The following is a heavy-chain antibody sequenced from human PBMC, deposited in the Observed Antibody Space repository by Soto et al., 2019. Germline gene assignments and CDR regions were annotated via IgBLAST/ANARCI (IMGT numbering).Heavy chain of an antibody. Sequence: PSXTRSLTCAVYGGSFSGYYWSWIRQPPGKGLEWXGEINXSGSTNHNQSXXNRITTSXXKSKTQLSMQLSPVTAADTAVYYCARVVAGFAPWGQGTLVTVSS. CDR3: ARVVAGFAP. V-gene: IGHV4-34*01. CDR1: GGSFSGYY. J-gene: IGHJ5*02. CDR2: INXSGST.